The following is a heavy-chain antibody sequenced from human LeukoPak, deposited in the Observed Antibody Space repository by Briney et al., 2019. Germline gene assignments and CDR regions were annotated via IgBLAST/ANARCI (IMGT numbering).Heavy chain of an antibody. J-gene: IGHJ4*02. CDR2: IYYSGST. CDR3: EREGRVAAIDY. D-gene: IGHD2-8*02. V-gene: IGHV4-39*07. Sequence: SETLSLTCTVSGGSISSSSYYWGWIRQPPGKGLEWIGSIYYSGSTYYNPSLKSRVTISVDTSKNQFSLKLSSVTAADTAVYYCEREGRVAAIDYWGQGTLVTVSS. CDR1: GGSISSSSYY.